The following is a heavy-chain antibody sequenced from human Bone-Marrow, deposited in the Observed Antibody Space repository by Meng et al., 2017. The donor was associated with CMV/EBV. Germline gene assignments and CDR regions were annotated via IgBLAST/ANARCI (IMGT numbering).Heavy chain of an antibody. V-gene: IGHV3-66*02. J-gene: IGHJ3*02. Sequence: GESLKISCAASGFTVSSNYMSWVRQAPGKGLEWVSVIYSGGSTYYADSVKGRFTISRDNSKNTLYLQMNSLRAEDTAVYYCARARETIYDAFDIWGQGTMVTVAS. D-gene: IGHD1-26*01. CDR3: ARARETIYDAFDI. CDR2: IYSGGST. CDR1: GFTVSSNY.